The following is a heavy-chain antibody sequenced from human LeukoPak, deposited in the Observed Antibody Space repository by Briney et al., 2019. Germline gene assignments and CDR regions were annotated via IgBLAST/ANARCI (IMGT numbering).Heavy chain of an antibody. CDR2: ISYDGSNK. J-gene: IGHJ4*02. CDR1: GFTFSDYY. V-gene: IGHV3-30*03. D-gene: IGHD5-18*01. Sequence: GGSLRLSCAASGFTFSDYYMSWIRQAPGKGLEWVAVISYDGSNKYYADSVKGRFTISRDNSKNTLYLQMNSLRAEDTAVYYCARASEELWPMYYFDYWGQGTLVTVSS. CDR3: ARASEELWPMYYFDY.